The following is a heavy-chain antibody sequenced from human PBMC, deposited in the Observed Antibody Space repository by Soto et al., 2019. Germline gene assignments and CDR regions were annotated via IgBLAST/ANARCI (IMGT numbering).Heavy chain of an antibody. D-gene: IGHD2-8*01. CDR3: VRERGVCYDPINDCVDY. CDR2: ISSSGSTI. V-gene: IGHV3-11*01. CDR1: GFTFSDYY. J-gene: IGHJ4*02. Sequence: QVQLVESGGGLVKPGGSLRLSCAASGFTFSDYYMSWIRQAPGKGLEWVSYISSSGSTIYYADSVKGRFTISRDNAKNSLYLQMNSPRAEDTAVYYCVRERGVCYDPINDCVDYWGQGTLVTVSS.